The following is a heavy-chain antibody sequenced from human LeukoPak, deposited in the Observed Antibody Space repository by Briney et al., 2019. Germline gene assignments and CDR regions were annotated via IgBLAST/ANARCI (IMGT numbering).Heavy chain of an antibody. Sequence: GGSLRLSCAASGFTFSSYWMSWVRQAPGKGLEWVANIKQDGSEKYYVDSVKGRFTISRDNSKNTLYLQMNSLKGDDTAVYYCAKDSAFYYIDVWGKGTTVIISS. CDR3: AKDSAFYYIDV. D-gene: IGHD3-10*01. CDR2: IKQDGSEK. CDR1: GFTFSSYW. V-gene: IGHV3-7*01. J-gene: IGHJ6*03.